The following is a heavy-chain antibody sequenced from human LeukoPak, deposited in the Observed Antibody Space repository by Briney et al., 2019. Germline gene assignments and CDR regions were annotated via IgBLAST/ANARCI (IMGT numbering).Heavy chain of an antibody. CDR1: GFIVSSNY. D-gene: IGHD3-10*01. Sequence: PGGSLRLSCAASGFIVSSNYMSWVRQAPGKWLEWVSVIYSGGSTYYADSVQDRFTISRHNSKNTLYLQMNSLRADDTAVYYCVRAYFYGSGSPEYFDYWGQGTLVTVSS. CDR2: IYSGGST. CDR3: VRAYFYGSGSPEYFDY. V-gene: IGHV3-53*04. J-gene: IGHJ4*02.